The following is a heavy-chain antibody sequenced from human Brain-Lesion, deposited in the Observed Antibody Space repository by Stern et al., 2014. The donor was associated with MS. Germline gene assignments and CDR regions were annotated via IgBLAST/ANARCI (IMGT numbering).Heavy chain of an antibody. Sequence: EVQLVESGGDLVQPGGSLRLSCVASGFTFSDYWLTWVRQAPVKGLQWVANINQDGSDKNYVDSVKGRFTISRDNAKNSLYLQMNSLRVDDTAVYYCARIDRGNYDFWSGYYDYWFDPWGQGTLVTVSS. J-gene: IGHJ5*02. D-gene: IGHD3-3*01. CDR3: ARIDRGNYDFWSGYYDYWFDP. CDR2: INQDGSDK. CDR1: GFTFSDYW. V-gene: IGHV3-7*01.